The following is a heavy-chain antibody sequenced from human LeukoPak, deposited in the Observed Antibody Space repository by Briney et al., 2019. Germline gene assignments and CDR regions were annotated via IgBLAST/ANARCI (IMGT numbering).Heavy chain of an antibody. CDR3: AKVHFWSGQQYYFDY. J-gene: IGHJ4*02. V-gene: IGHV3-23*01. Sequence: GSLRLSCAASGFTFSSYAMSWVRQAPGKGLEGVSAISGSGGSTYYADSVKGRFTISRDNSKNTLYLQMNSLRAEDTAVYYCAKVHFWSGQQYYFDYWGQGTLVTVSS. D-gene: IGHD3-3*02. CDR1: GFTFSSYA. CDR2: ISGSGGST.